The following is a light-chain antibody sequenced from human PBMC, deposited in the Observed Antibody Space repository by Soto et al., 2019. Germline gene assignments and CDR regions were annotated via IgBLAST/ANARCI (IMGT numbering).Light chain of an antibody. CDR2: EDN. Sequence: NFMLTQPHSVSESPGKTVTISCTRSSGSIASNYVQWYQQRPGSAPTTVIYEDNQRPSVVPDRFSGSIDSSSNSASLTISGLKTEDEADYYCQSYDSSILHVVFGGGTKVTVL. J-gene: IGLJ2*01. V-gene: IGLV6-57*04. CDR3: QSYDSSILHVV. CDR1: SGSIASNY.